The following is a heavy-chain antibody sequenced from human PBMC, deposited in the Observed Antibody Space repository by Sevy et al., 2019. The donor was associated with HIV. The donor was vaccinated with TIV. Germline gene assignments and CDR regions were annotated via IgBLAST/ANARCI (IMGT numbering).Heavy chain of an antibody. D-gene: IGHD4-17*01. CDR2: MWCDGSNT. CDR1: GFTFSTYG. J-gene: IGHJ4*02. Sequence: GGSLRLSCAASGFTFSTYGMHWVRQAPGKGLEWVAVMWCDGSNTYYADSVKGRFTIHRDSAKNTLHLQMNGLRAEDTAVYYCARDLEFYDYGDYGPAFMPDYWGQGTLVNVSS. V-gene: IGHV3-33*01. CDR3: ARDLEFYDYGDYGPAFMPDY.